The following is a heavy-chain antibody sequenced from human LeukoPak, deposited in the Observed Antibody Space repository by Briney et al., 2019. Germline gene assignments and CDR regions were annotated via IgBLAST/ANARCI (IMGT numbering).Heavy chain of an antibody. D-gene: IGHD6-6*01. Sequence: PGGSLRLSCAASGFTFNSHAMNWVRQAPGKGQEWVSAISGSDGSTYYADSVKGRFTISRDNSKNTLYLQMNSLRAEDTAVYHCAKGKGYSSSSSDHWGQGTLVAVSS. CDR2: ISGSDGST. CDR3: AKGKGYSSSSSDH. V-gene: IGHV3-23*01. J-gene: IGHJ5*02. CDR1: GFTFNSHA.